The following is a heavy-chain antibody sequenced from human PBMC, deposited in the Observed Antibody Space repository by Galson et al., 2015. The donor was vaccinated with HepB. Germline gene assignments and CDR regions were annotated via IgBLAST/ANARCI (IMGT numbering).Heavy chain of an antibody. D-gene: IGHD3-22*01. CDR2: INAGNGNT. V-gene: IGHV1-3*01. Sequence: SVKVSCKASGYTFTSYAMHWVRQAPGQRLEWMGWINAGNGNTKYSQKFQGRVTITRDTSASTAYMELSSLRSEDTAVYYCARTFGSGYYHNYDAFDIWGQGTMVTVSS. CDR3: ARTFGSGYYHNYDAFDI. CDR1: GYTFTSYA. J-gene: IGHJ3*02.